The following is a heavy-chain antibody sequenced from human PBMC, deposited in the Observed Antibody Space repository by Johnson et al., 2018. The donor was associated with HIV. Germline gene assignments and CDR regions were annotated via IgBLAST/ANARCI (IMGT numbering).Heavy chain of an antibody. CDR3: ARDGSRSSWNAFDI. V-gene: IGHV3-11*04. Sequence: VQLVESGGGLVQPGGSLRLSCAASGFTFSDYYMSWIRQAPGKGLEWVSYISSSGSTIDYADSVKGRITISRDNAKNSLYLQMNSLRAEDAAVYYCARDGSRSSWNAFDIWGQGTMVTVSS. J-gene: IGHJ3*02. D-gene: IGHD6-6*01. CDR2: ISSSGSTI. CDR1: GFTFSDYY.